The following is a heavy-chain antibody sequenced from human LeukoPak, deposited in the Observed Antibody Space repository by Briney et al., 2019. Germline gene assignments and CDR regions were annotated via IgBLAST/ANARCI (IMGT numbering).Heavy chain of an antibody. V-gene: IGHV4-4*07. CDR1: GGSIRSYY. Sequence: SETLSLTCSVSGGSIRSYYWSWIRQPAGKGLEWIGRINTSGNSNYNPSLKSRVTMSVDTSKNQFSLKLNSVTAADTAVYYYARGGSDAFDYWGQGTLVTVSS. CDR3: ARGGSDAFDY. J-gene: IGHJ4*02. CDR2: INTSGNS. D-gene: IGHD6-19*01.